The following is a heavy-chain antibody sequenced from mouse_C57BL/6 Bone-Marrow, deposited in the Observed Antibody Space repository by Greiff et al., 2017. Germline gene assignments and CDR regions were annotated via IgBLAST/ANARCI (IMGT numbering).Heavy chain of an antibody. V-gene: IGHV1-39*01. CDR3: AGLWLRRGGYYAMDY. J-gene: IGHJ4*01. Sequence: VQLKQSGPELVKPGASVKISCKASGYSFTDYNMNWVKQSNGKSLEWIGVINPNYGTTSYNQKFKGKATLTVDQSSSTAYMQLNSLTSEDSAVXYCAGLWLRRGGYYAMDYWGQGTSVTVSS. CDR1: GYSFTDYN. CDR2: INPNYGTT. D-gene: IGHD2-2*01.